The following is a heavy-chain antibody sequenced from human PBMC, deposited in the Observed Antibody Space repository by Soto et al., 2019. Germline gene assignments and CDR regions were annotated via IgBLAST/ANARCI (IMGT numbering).Heavy chain of an antibody. V-gene: IGHV1-69*13. D-gene: IGHD3-10*01. Sequence: SVNLSCKAAGGTFSSYAISWVRQAPGQGLEWMGGIIPIFGTANYAQKFQGRVTITADASTSTAYMELSSLRSEDTAVYYCARCGRNYSRSLFDPRGQRSVGTVSS. CDR3: ARCGRNYSRSLFDP. CDR2: IIPIFGTA. CDR1: GGTFSSYA. J-gene: IGHJ5*02.